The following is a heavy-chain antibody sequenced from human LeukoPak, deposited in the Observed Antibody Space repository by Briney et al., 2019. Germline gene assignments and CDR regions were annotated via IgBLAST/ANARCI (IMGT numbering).Heavy chain of an antibody. CDR2: IYYSGST. D-gene: IGHD3-22*01. V-gene: IGHV4-59*12. CDR1: GGSISSYY. CDR3: ARDTLVVLDY. Sequence: SETLSLTCTVSGGSISSYYWSWIRQPPGKGLEWIGYIYYSGSTNYNPSLKSRVTISVDTSKNQFSLKLSSVTAADTAVYYCARDTLVVLDYWGQGTLGTVSS. J-gene: IGHJ4*02.